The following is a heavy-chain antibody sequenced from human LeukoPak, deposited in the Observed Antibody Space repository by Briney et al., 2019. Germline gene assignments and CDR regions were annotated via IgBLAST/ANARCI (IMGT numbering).Heavy chain of an antibody. CDR2: IYYSGST. CDR3: ARRKRGSGGPFDY. CDR1: GGSISSSSYY. Sequence: SETLSLTCTVSGGSISSSSYYWGWIRQPPGKGLEWIGSIYYSGSTYYNPSLKSRVTISIDTSKKQFSLELSSVTAADTAIYFCARRKRGSGGPFDYWGXGTLVTVSS. V-gene: IGHV4-39*07. D-gene: IGHD6-19*01. J-gene: IGHJ4*02.